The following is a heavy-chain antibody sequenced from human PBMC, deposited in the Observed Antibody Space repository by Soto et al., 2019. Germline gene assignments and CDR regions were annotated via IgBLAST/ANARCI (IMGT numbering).Heavy chain of an antibody. CDR1: GGSFSGYY. D-gene: IGHD3-10*01. J-gene: IGHJ6*02. V-gene: IGHV4-34*01. CDR2: INHSGST. CDR3: ARGPRYGSGSYLGYYYYYGMDV. Sequence: PSETLSLTCAVYGGSFSGYYWSWIRQPPGKGLEWIGEINHSGSTNYNPSLKSRVTISVDTSKNQFSLKLSSVTAADTAVYYCARGPRYGSGSYLGYYYYYGMDVWGQGTTVT.